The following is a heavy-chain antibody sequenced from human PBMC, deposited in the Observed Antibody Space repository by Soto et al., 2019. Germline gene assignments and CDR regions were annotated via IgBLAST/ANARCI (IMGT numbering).Heavy chain of an antibody. V-gene: IGHV3-48*03. Sequence: VGSMKLSCAASGVTFKSYEMNWVRQAPGQGLEWVSYISDSGGTVYYADSVKGRFTVSRDNAQNSVYLQMNSLRTEDTAVYYCARDLLHYDFWSGYSAYFYYGMDVWGPGTTVTVSS. J-gene: IGHJ6*02. D-gene: IGHD3-3*01. CDR2: ISDSGGTV. CDR1: GVTFKSYE. CDR3: ARDLLHYDFWSGYSAYFYYGMDV.